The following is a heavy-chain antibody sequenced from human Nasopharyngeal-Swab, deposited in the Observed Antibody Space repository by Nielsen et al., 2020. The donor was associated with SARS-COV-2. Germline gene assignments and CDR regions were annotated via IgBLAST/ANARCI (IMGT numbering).Heavy chain of an antibody. J-gene: IGHJ4*02. CDR3: ASDSEMATIS. D-gene: IGHD5-24*01. Sequence: SLKISCAASGFTFSSYAMLWVRQAPGKGLEWVAVISYDGSNKYYADSVKGRLTISRDKSKNTLYLQMNSLRAEDTAVSDCASDSEMATISWGQGTLVTVSS. CDR2: ISYDGSNK. CDR1: GFTFSSYA. V-gene: IGHV3-30-3*01.